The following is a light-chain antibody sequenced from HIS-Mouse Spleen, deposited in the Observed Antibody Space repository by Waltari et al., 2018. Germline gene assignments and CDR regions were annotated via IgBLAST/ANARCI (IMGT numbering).Light chain of an antibody. CDR2: EDS. CDR3: YSTDSSGNHRV. CDR1: ALPNKY. J-gene: IGLJ2*01. Sequence: SYELTQPPSVSVSPGQTARITCLGDALPNKYAYRYQQKSGQAPVLVTYEDSKRPSGIPERFSGSSSGTMATLTISGAQVEDEADYYCYSTDSSGNHRVFGGGTKLTVL. V-gene: IGLV3-10*01.